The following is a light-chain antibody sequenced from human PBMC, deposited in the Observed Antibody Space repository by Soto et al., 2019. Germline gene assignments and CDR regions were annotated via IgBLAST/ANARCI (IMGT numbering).Light chain of an antibody. V-gene: IGKV1-33*01. J-gene: IGKJ4*01. CDR1: QDISKY. CDR3: QQYDNLPLT. CDR2: DAS. Sequence: DIQMTQSPSSLSASVGDRITITCQASQDISKYLNWYQHKPGKAPKLLIYDASNFETGVPSRFSGSGSGTEFTFSISSLQPEDIATYYCQQYDNLPLTVGGGTKVDSK.